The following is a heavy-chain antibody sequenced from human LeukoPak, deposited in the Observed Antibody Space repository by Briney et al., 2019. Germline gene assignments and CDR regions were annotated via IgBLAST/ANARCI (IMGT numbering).Heavy chain of an antibody. V-gene: IGHV3-7*01. J-gene: IGHJ4*02. CDR1: GFSFTNYW. CDR2: VKEDGTTK. Sequence: GGSLRLSCAASGFSFTNYWMSWVRQAPGKGLEWVANVKEDGTTKQYVDSVKGRFTISRDNAKNSLYLQMDSLRAEDTAVYYCVSQEVVPHWGQGTLVSVSS. CDR3: VSQEVVPH. D-gene: IGHD2-15*01.